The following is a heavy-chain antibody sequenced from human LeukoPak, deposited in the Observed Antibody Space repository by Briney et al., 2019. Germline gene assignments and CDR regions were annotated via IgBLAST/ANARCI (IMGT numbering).Heavy chain of an antibody. Sequence: ASVKVSCKVSGYTLTELSMHWVRQAPGKGLEWTGGFDPEDGETIYAQKFQGRVTMTEDTSTDTAYMELSSLRSEDTAVYYCATGGYPYNWFDPWGQGTLVTVSS. CDR3: ATGGYPYNWFDP. CDR2: FDPEDGET. D-gene: IGHD3-22*01. J-gene: IGHJ5*02. CDR1: GYTLTELS. V-gene: IGHV1-24*01.